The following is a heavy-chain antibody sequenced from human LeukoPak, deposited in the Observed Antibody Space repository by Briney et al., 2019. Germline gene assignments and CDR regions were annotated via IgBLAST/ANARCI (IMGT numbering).Heavy chain of an antibody. J-gene: IGHJ4*02. V-gene: IGHV3-30-3*01. CDR3: AREADTHYYDSSGYTREYYFDY. D-gene: IGHD3-22*01. CDR1: GFTFSSYA. Sequence: GGSMRLSCAASGFTFSSYAMHWVRQAPGKGLEWVAVISYDGSNKYYADSVKGRFTISRDNSKNTLYLQMNSLRAEDTAVYYCAREADTHYYDSSGYTREYYFDYWGQGTLVTVSS. CDR2: ISYDGSNK.